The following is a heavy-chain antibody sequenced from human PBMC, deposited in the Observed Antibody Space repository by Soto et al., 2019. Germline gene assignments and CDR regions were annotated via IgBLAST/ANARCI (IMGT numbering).Heavy chain of an antibody. CDR2: FDPEDGET. V-gene: IGHV1-24*01. D-gene: IGHD1-26*01. Sequence: ASVKVSCKVSGYTLTELSMHWVRQAPGKGLEWMGGFDPEDGETIYAQKFQGRVTMTEDTSTDTAYMELSSLRSEDTAVYYCATASPVGRYSGSYHLEGFRYWGQGTLVTVSS. CDR1: GYTLTELS. J-gene: IGHJ4*02. CDR3: ATASPVGRYSGSYHLEGFRY.